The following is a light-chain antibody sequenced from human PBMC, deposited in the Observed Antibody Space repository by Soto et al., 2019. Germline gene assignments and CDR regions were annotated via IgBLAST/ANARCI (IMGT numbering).Light chain of an antibody. Sequence: QSALTQPPPASGTPGQRVTISCYGSSSNMGSNTVHWFQQFPGTAPRLLISTNDQRPSGVPDRFIGSNSGTSASLAISGLQFEDEADYYCAVWDDRLNGHVFGTGTKVTVL. V-gene: IGLV1-44*01. CDR2: TND. CDR1: SSNMGSNT. J-gene: IGLJ1*01. CDR3: AVWDDRLNGHV.